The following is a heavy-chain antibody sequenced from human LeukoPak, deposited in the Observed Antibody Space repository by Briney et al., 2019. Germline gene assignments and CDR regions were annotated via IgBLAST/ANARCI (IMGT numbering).Heavy chain of an antibody. CDR3: ARDTTDYGSGGFDAFDI. D-gene: IGHD3-10*01. Sequence: SVKVSCKASGGTFSSYAISWVRQAPGQGLEWMGGIIPIFGTANYAQKFQGRVTITADESTSTAYMELSSLRSEDTAVYYCARDTTDYGSGGFDAFDIWGQGTMVTVSS. CDR2: IIPIFGTA. V-gene: IGHV1-69*13. J-gene: IGHJ3*02. CDR1: GGTFSSYA.